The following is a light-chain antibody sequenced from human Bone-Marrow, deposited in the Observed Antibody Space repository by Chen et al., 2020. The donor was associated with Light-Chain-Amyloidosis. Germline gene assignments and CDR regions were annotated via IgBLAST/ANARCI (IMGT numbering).Light chain of an antibody. Sequence: SYVLTQPSSVSVAPGQTATIACWGNNIGSTSVHWYQQTPGPATLLVFYDASDRPPGIPERLSGSNSGNTATLTISRVEAGDEADYYCQVWDRSSDRPVFGGGTKLTVL. CDR2: DAS. CDR3: QVWDRSSDRPV. CDR1: NIGSTS. J-gene: IGLJ3*02. V-gene: IGLV3-21*02.